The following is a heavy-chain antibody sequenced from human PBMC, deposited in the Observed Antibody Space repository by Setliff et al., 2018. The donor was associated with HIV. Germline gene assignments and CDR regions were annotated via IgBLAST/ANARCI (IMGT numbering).Heavy chain of an antibody. CDR1: GFTFRSSD. Sequence: GGSLRLSCAASGFTFRSSDMSWVRQAPGKGLEWVSTISGSGDNKYYADSVKGRFIISRDNSKNTLYLQMNSLRAEDTAVYYCAKAFVVGATLFDHWGQGTLVTVSS. CDR3: AKAFVVGATLFDH. D-gene: IGHD1-26*01. J-gene: IGHJ4*02. V-gene: IGHV3-23*01. CDR2: ISGSGDNK.